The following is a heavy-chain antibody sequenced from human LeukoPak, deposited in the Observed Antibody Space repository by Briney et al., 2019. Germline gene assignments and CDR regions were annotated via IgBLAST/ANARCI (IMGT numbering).Heavy chain of an antibody. CDR2: INHSGST. V-gene: IGHV4-34*01. D-gene: IGHD3-10*01. Sequence: SETLSLTCAVYGGSFNDYYWSWIRQPPGKGLEWIGEINHSGSTNYNPSLKSRVTISVDTSKSQFSLKVTSVTAADTAVYYCARRYGSGSYYNWFGPWGQGTLVTVSS. J-gene: IGHJ5*02. CDR1: GGSFNDYY. CDR3: ARRYGSGSYYNWFGP.